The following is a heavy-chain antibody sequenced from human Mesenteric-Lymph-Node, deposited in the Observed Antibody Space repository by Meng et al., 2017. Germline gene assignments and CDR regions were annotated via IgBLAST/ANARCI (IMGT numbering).Heavy chain of an antibody. D-gene: IGHD3-9*01. V-gene: IGHV4-59*01. CDR3: ARSYYDILTGYYRAWWFAP. CDR2: IYYSGST. J-gene: IGHJ5*02. CDR1: GGSISSYY. Sequence: SETLSLTCTVSGGSISSYYWSWIRQPPGKGLEWIGYIYYSGSTNYNPSLKSRVTISVDTSKNQFSLKLSSVTAADTAVYYCARSYYDILTGYYRAWWFAPWGQGNLVNGAS.